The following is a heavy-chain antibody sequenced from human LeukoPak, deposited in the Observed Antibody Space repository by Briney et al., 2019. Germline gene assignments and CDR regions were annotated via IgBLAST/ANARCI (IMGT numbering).Heavy chain of an antibody. CDR1: GFTFSSYA. J-gene: IGHJ4*02. Sequence: GGSLRLSCAASGFTFSSYAMNWVRQAPGKGLEWVSAISGSGGSTYYADSVKGRFTISRDNSKNTLYLQMNSLRAEDTAVYYCAKDTGYSYGYTPGYFDYWGQGTLVTVSS. CDR3: AKDTGYSYGYTPGYFDY. V-gene: IGHV3-23*01. D-gene: IGHD5-18*01. CDR2: ISGSGGST.